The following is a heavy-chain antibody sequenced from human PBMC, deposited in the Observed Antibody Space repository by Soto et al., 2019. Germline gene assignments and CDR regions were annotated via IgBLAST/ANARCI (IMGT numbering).Heavy chain of an antibody. V-gene: IGHV3-33*01. Sequence: QVPLVESGGGVVQPGRSLRLSCAASGITFSSYGMHWVRQAPGKGLEWVAGIWHDGSKKYYADSVKGRFTISRDNTKNTLFLQMNSLRAEDTAVYYCARGIHYYDSRGYYLDNWGQGTLVTVSS. CDR2: IWHDGSKK. CDR3: ARGIHYYDSRGYYLDN. J-gene: IGHJ4*02. D-gene: IGHD3-22*01. CDR1: GITFSSYG.